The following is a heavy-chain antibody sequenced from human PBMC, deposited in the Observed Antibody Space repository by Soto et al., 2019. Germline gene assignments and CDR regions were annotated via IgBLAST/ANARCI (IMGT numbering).Heavy chain of an antibody. V-gene: IGHV4-59*01. D-gene: IGHD6-6*01. J-gene: IGHJ6*03. CDR3: ARDRPLSAPNSYMDV. Sequence: QVQLQESGPGLVKPSETLSLTCAVSGGSIRAYYWTWIRQSPGKGLEWIGFVSYTGNTNYNPSLKSRVTISVDTTKTLFSLHLPSVTAADTAVYYCARDRPLSAPNSYMDVWGKGTKVT. CDR2: VSYTGNT. CDR1: GGSIRAYY.